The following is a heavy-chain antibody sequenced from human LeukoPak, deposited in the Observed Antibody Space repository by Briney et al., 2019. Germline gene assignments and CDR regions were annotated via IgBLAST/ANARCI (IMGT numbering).Heavy chain of an antibody. CDR2: IWYDGSNK. CDR1: GFTFSSYG. CDR3: ARKSGWSFDY. J-gene: IGHJ4*02. Sequence: GGSLRLSCAASGFTFSSYGMHWVRQAPGKGLEWVAVIWYDGSNKYYADSVRGRFTISRDNSENTLYLQMNSLRAEDTAVYYCARKSGWSFDYWGQGTLVTVSS. V-gene: IGHV3-33*01. D-gene: IGHD6-19*01.